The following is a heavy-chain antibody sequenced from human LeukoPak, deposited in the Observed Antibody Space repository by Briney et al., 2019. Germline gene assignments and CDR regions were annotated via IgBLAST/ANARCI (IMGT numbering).Heavy chain of an antibody. V-gene: IGHV3-30*02. D-gene: IGHD2-2*01. CDR3: AKEYQPNWFDP. CDR2: IPYDGSNK. Sequence: PGGSLRLSCAASGFTFSNYGMHWVRQTPGKGLEWVAFIPYDGSNKYYADSVKGRFTISRGNSRNTLYLQMNSLRAEDTAVYYCAKEYQPNWFDPWGEGTLVTVSS. J-gene: IGHJ5*02. CDR1: GFTFSNYG.